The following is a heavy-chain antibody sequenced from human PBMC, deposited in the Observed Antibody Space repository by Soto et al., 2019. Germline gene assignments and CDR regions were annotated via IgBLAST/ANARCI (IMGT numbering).Heavy chain of an antibody. J-gene: IGHJ4*02. CDR2: IIPIFGTA. V-gene: IGHV1-69*01. CDR3: ARGVNYYGSGSYYNVDY. Sequence: QVQLVQSGAEVKKPGSSVKVSCKASGGTFSSYTISWVRQAPGQGLEWMGGIIPIFGTANYAQKFQGRVTITADESTSTAYMELSSLRSEDTAVYYCARGVNYYGSGSYYNVDYWGQGTLVTVSS. D-gene: IGHD3-10*01. CDR1: GGTFSSYT.